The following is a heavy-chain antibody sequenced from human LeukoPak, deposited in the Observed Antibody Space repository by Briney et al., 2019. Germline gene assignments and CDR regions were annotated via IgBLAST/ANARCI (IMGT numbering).Heavy chain of an antibody. D-gene: IGHD6-19*01. V-gene: IGHV3-23*01. Sequence: GGSLRLSCAASGFTFSSYAMSWVRQAPGKGLEWVSAISCSGGSTYYADSVKGRFTISRGNSKNSLYLQMNSLRDEDTAVYYCAKAGYSSGGHAFDIWGEGTMLTVSS. CDR2: ISCSGGST. J-gene: IGHJ3*02. CDR1: GFTFSSYA. CDR3: AKAGYSSGGHAFDI.